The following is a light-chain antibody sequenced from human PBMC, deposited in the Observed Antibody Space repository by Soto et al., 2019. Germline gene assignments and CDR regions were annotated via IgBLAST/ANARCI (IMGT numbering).Light chain of an antibody. J-gene: IGLJ1*01. CDR3: SSYTSRTALV. Sequence: QSALTQPASVSGSPGQSITISCTGTSSDVGGYNYVSWYQQNPGKAPKLMIYEVSNRPSGVSDRFSGSKSGNTASLTISGLQSEDEADYPCSSYTSRTALVFGTGTKVTVL. CDR1: SSDVGGYNY. V-gene: IGLV2-14*01. CDR2: EVS.